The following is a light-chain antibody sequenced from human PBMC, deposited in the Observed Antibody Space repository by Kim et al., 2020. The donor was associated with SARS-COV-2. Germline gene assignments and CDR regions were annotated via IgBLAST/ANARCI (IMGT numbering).Light chain of an antibody. CDR1: QSVSSSY. J-gene: IGKJ2*03. CDR3: QQYGSSPRYS. CDR2: GAS. Sequence: EIVLTQSPGTLSLSPGERDTLSCRASQSVSSSYLAWYQQKPGQAPRLLIYGASSRATGIPDRFSGSGSGTDFTLTISRLEPEDFAVYYCQQYGSSPRYSFGQGTTLEI. V-gene: IGKV3-20*01.